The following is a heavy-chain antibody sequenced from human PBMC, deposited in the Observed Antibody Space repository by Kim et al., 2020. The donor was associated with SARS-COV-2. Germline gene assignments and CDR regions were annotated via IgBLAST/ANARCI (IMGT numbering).Heavy chain of an antibody. J-gene: IGHJ5*02. Sequence: SLKSRVTISVDTSKNQFSLKLSSVTAADTAVYYCARHGCSGGSCHGWFDPWGQGTLVTVSS. V-gene: IGHV4-39*01. CDR3: ARHGCSGGSCHGWFDP. D-gene: IGHD2-15*01.